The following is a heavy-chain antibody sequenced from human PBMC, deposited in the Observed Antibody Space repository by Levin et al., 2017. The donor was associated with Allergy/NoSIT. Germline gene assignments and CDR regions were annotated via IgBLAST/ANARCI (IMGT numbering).Heavy chain of an antibody. CDR3: ARYGRDGYNFDY. Sequence: PGGSLRLSCAASGFTFDDYGMNWVRQVPGKGLEWVSGLNWSGGRTVYADSVKGRFTISRDNAKNSVYLQMNSLRAEDTALYHCARYGRDGYNFDYWGQGTLVTVSS. D-gene: IGHD5-24*01. CDR2: LNWSGGRT. V-gene: IGHV3-20*01. J-gene: IGHJ4*02. CDR1: GFTFDDYG.